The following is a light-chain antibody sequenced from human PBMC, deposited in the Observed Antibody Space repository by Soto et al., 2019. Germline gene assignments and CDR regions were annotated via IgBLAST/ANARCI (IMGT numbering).Light chain of an antibody. J-gene: IGLJ1*01. CDR2: DVS. CDR3: CSYAGSYTIV. V-gene: IGLV2-11*01. Sequence: QSVLTRPRSVSGSPGQSVTISCTGTSSDVGGYNYVSWYQQHPGKAPKLMIYDVSKRPSGVPDRFSGSKSGNTASLTISGLQAEDEADYYCCSYAGSYTIVFGTGTKVTVL. CDR1: SSDVGGYNY.